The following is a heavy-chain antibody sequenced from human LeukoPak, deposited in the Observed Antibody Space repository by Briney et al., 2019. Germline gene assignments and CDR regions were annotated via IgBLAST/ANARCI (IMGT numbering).Heavy chain of an antibody. V-gene: IGHV3-15*01. Sequence: GGSLRLSCLTSGFTFVNASMSWVRQAPGKGLEWVGLMKSKPEGGTTFYAAPVKDRFSISRDDSRNTLYLQMNSLTIGDTGVHYCTTGNPWGQGTLVTVSS. CDR3: TTGNP. CDR2: MKSKPEGGTT. CDR1: GFTFVNAS. J-gene: IGHJ5*02.